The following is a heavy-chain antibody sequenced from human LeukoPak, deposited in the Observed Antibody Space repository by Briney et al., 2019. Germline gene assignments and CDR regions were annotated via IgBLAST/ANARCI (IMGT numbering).Heavy chain of an antibody. CDR2: INHSGST. V-gene: IGHV4-34*01. CDR1: GGSFSGYY. D-gene: IGHD6-19*01. CDR3: ARGKQWLAPRRAFDI. Sequence: ASETLSLTCAVYGGSFSGYYWSWIRQPPGKGLEWIGEINHSGSTNYNPSLKSRVTISVDASKNQFSLKLSSVTAADTAVYYCARGKQWLAPRRAFDIWGQGTMVTVSS. J-gene: IGHJ3*02.